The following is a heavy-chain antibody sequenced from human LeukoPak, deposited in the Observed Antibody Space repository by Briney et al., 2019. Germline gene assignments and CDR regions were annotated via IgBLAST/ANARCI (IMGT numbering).Heavy chain of an antibody. CDR2: IIPIFCTA. Sequence: SVKVSCKASLGTFSSYAISWVRQAPGQRLERIGGIIPIFCTANYAQKFQGRVTITADESTSTAYMELSSLRSEDTAVYYCARENYDYVWGSYRSLYYFDYWGQGTLVTVSS. J-gene: IGHJ4*02. V-gene: IGHV1-69*01. CDR3: ARENYDYVWGSYRSLYYFDY. D-gene: IGHD3-16*02. CDR1: LGTFSSYA.